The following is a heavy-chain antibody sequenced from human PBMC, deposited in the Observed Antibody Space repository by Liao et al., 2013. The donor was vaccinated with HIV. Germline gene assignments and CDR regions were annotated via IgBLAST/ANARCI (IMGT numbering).Heavy chain of an antibody. CDR3: AREAHYDFWSAYLGYFDY. Sequence: QVQLQQWGAGLLKPSETLSLTCAVYGGSFSGYFWNWIRQSPGRGLEWIGEISHSGSTNYNPSLKSRVTISVDTSKNQFSLKLSSVTAADTAVYYCAREAHYDFWSAYLGYFDYWGQGALVTVSS. CDR1: GGSFSGYF. CDR2: ISHSGST. V-gene: IGHV4-34*01. J-gene: IGHJ4*02. D-gene: IGHD3-3*01.